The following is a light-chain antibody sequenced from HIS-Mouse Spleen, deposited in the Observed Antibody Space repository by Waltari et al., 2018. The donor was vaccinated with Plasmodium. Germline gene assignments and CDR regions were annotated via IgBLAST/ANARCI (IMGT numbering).Light chain of an antibody. CDR3: GTWDSSLSAGVV. V-gene: IGLV1-51*01. J-gene: IGLJ2*01. CDR2: DNK. CDR1: SSNIGNNY. Sequence: QSVLTQPPSVSAAPGQKVTISCSGSSSNIGNNYVSWYQQLPGTAPKLLIYDNKKRPAGIPDRCSGSKSGTSATLGITGLQTGDEADYYCGTWDSSLSAGVVFGGGTKLTVL.